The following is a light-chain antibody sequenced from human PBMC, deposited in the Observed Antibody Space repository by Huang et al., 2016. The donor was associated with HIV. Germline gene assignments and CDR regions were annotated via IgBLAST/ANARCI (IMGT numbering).Light chain of an antibody. CDR3: QQYNKWPPYT. J-gene: IGKJ2*01. Sequence: VMTQSPATLSVSPGERATLSCRASESILRNLAWYQQRPGQPPRLLIEVASVRLPGIPDRFRGSGSGTEFSLTISSLQSEDFAVYYCQQYNKWPPYTYGQGTKLEIK. CDR1: ESILRN. V-gene: IGKV3-15*01. CDR2: VAS.